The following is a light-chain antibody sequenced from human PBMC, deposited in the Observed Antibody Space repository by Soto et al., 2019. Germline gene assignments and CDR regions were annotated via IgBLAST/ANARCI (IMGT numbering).Light chain of an antibody. V-gene: IGKV1-5*03. CDR1: QTVRNW. CDR3: HQYDASPLT. Sequence: DIQMTQSPSTLSASVGDRAIITCRASQTVRNWLAWFQQKPGEAPKLLIYKASRLESGVSSRFSGSGYGTDFTLSITNLVPGDPATYFCHQYDASPLTFGQGTKLEIK. J-gene: IGKJ2*01. CDR2: KAS.